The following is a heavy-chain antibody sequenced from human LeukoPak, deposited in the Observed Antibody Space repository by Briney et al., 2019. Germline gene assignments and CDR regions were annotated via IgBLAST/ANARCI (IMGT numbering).Heavy chain of an antibody. J-gene: IGHJ5*02. CDR2: IYTSGST. Sequence: SQTLSLTCTVSGGSISSGSYYWSWIRQPAGKGLEWIGRIYTSGSTNYNPSLKSRVAISVDTSENQFSLKLSSVTAADTAVYYCARGAVPSGWFDPWGQGTLVTVSS. D-gene: IGHD6-19*01. CDR3: ARGAVPSGWFDP. V-gene: IGHV4-61*02. CDR1: GGSISSGSYY.